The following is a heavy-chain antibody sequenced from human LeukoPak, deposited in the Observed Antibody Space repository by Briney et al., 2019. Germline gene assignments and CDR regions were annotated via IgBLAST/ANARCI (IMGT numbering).Heavy chain of an antibody. Sequence: GGSLRLSCAASGFTVSSKYMRWVRQAPGKELEWVSVIYSGGRTYYADSVKGRFTISRDNSKNTLYLQMNSLRPEDTAVFYCARGGSGWSAPDYWGQGTLVTVSS. CDR1: GFTVSSKY. V-gene: IGHV3-66*02. CDR2: IYSGGRT. D-gene: IGHD6-19*01. CDR3: ARGGSGWSAPDY. J-gene: IGHJ4*02.